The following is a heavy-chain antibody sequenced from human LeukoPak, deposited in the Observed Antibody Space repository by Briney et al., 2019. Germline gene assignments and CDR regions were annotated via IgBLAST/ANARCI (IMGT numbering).Heavy chain of an antibody. V-gene: IGHV4-34*01. CDR2: INHSGST. CDR3: AREGGHGSDY. Sequence: SETLSLTCTVSGGSISSYYWSWIRQPAGKGLEWIGEINHSGSTNYNPSLKSRVTISVDASKNQFSLKLSSVTAADTAVYYCAREGGHGSDYWGQGTLVTVSS. D-gene: IGHD3-10*01. J-gene: IGHJ4*02. CDR1: GGSISSYY.